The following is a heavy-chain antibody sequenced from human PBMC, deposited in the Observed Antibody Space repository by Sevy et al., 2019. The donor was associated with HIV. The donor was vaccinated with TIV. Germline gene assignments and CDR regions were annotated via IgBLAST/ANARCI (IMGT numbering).Heavy chain of an antibody. J-gene: IGHJ4*02. CDR2: IKSKTDGGTT. CDR1: GFTFSNAW. CDR3: TTYSKTRGLSALLDY. V-gene: IGHV3-15*01. D-gene: IGHD2-21*01. Sequence: GGSLRLSCAASGFTFSNAWMSWVRQAPGKGLEWVGRIKSKTDGGTTEYPAPVKGRFTISRYDSKNTLYLQMNSLKTDDTAIYYCTTYSKTRGLSALLDYWGQGTLVTVSS.